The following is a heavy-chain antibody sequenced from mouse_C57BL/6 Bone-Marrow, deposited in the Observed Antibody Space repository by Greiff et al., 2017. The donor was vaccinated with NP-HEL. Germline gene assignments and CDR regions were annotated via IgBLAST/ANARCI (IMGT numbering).Heavy chain of an antibody. CDR1: GFTFSSYG. Sequence: DVMLVESGGDLVKPGGSLKLSCAASGFTFSSYGMSWVRQTPDKRLEWVATISSGGSYTYYLDSVKGRFTISRDNAKNTLYLQMSSLKSEDTAMYYCARHPPYYYGSKPSSAYWGQGTLVTVSA. CDR3: ARHPPYYYGSKPSSAY. D-gene: IGHD1-1*01. V-gene: IGHV5-6*02. CDR2: ISSGGSYT. J-gene: IGHJ3*01.